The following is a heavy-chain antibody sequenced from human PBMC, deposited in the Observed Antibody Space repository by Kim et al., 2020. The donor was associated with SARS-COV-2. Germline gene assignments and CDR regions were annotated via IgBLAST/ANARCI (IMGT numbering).Heavy chain of an antibody. D-gene: IGHD3-3*01. CDR1: GYTFTSYA. V-gene: IGHV7-4-1*02. J-gene: IGHJ3*02. CDR3: ARVVLLSRDFWSGYHHDAFDI. Sequence: ASVKVSCKASGYTFTSYAMNWVRQAPGQGLEWMGWINTNTGNPTYAQGFTGRFVFSLDTSVSTAYLQISSLKAEDTAVYYCARVVLLSRDFWSGYHHDAFDIWGQGTMVTVSS. CDR2: INTNTGNP.